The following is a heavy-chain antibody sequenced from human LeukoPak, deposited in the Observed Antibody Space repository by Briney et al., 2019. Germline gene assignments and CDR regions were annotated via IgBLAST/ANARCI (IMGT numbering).Heavy chain of an antibody. D-gene: IGHD6-13*01. CDR1: GFSFSTYW. CDR3: ARDRGWMAAAGQTYYFDG. V-gene: IGHV3-7*03. J-gene: IGHJ4*02. CDR2: IRQGGSEK. Sequence: GGSLRLSCAASGFSFSTYWMSWVRQAPGKGLEWVANIRQGGSEKHYVDSVKGRFTISRDDAKNSLYLQMTSLRAEDTAVYYCARDRGWMAAAGQTYYFDGWGQGTLVTVSS.